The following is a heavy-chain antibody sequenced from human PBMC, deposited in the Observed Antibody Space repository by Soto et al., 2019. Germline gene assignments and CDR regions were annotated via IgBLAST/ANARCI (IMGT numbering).Heavy chain of an antibody. CDR2: IYYLGST. Sequence: SETLSLTCIVSGGSMSEYFWSWIRQSPGKGLEWIGYIYYLGSTDYNPSLKSRVTISVDTSKRHFSLRLTSVTAADTAVYCCARDGYDGSGSPYPAYWGPGTQVTVSS. CDR1: GGSMSEYF. J-gene: IGHJ4*02. V-gene: IGHV4-59*01. CDR3: ARDGYDGSGSPYPAY. D-gene: IGHD3-10*01.